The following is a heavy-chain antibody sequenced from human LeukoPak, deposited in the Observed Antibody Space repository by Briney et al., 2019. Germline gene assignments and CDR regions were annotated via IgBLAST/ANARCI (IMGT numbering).Heavy chain of an antibody. J-gene: IGHJ6*02. Sequence: GGSLRLSCAASGFTFSSYGMHWVRQAPGKGLEWVAFIRYDGSNKYYADSVKGRFTISRDNSKNTLYLQMNSLRAEDTAVYHCAKDRESGWYIFYYYGMDVWVQGTTVTVSS. V-gene: IGHV3-30*02. CDR3: AKDRESGWYIFYYYGMDV. D-gene: IGHD6-19*01. CDR1: GFTFSSYG. CDR2: IRYDGSNK.